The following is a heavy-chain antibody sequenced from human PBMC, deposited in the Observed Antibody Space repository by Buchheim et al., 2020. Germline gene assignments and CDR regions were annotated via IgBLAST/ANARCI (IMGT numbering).Heavy chain of an antibody. CDR2: MNPNSGNT. Sequence: QVQLVQSGAEVKKPGASVKVSCKASGYTFTSYDINWVRQATGQGLEWMGWMNPNSGNTGYAQKFQGRVTMTRNTSISTAYMELSSLKSEDTAVYYCARAIFGVAPPYFYYYGMDVWGQGTT. CDR1: GYTFTSYD. J-gene: IGHJ6*02. CDR3: ARAIFGVAPPYFYYYGMDV. V-gene: IGHV1-8*01. D-gene: IGHD3-3*01.